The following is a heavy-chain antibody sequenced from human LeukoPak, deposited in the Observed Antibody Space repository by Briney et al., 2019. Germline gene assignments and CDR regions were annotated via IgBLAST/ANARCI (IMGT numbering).Heavy chain of an antibody. CDR1: GYTFTSYY. J-gene: IGHJ3*02. CDR3: ARDLRDIVVVPAPNDAFDI. V-gene: IGHV1-46*01. D-gene: IGHD2-2*01. Sequence: SVKVSCKASGYTFTSYYMHWVRQAPGQGLEWMGIINPSGGSTSYAQKFQGRVTMTRDTSTSTVYVELSSLRSEDTAVYYCARDLRDIVVVPAPNDAFDIWGQGTMVTVSS. CDR2: INPSGGST.